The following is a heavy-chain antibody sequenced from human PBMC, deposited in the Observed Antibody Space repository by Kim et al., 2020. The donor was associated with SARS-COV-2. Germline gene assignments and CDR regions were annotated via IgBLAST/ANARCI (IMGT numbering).Heavy chain of an antibody. V-gene: IGHV3-7*01. CDR1: GFTFSSYW. Sequence: GGSLRLSCAASGFTFSSYWMSWVRQAPGKGLEWVANVKQDGSERNYVDSVKGRLTISRDNAKNSLYLQMDSMRTEDTAVYYCARGSENYYIHWGQGT. CDR3: ARGSENYYIH. CDR2: VKQDGSER. D-gene: IGHD3-10*01. J-gene: IGHJ4*02.